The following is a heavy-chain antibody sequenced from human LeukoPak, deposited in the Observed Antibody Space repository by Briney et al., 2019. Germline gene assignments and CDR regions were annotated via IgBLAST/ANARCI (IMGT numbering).Heavy chain of an antibody. CDR1: GFAFSNFA. D-gene: IGHD3-16*01. J-gene: IGHJ6*03. CDR2: MSGSGDGT. CDR3: AKMMGQRLYDYCMDV. Sequence: GGSLRLSCAASGFAFSNFAMSWVRQAPGKGLEWVSAMSGSGDGTYYADSVKGRSTISRDNSKNTLYLQMNSLRAEDTAVYYCAKMMGQRLYDYCMDVWGKGTTVTVSS. V-gene: IGHV3-23*01.